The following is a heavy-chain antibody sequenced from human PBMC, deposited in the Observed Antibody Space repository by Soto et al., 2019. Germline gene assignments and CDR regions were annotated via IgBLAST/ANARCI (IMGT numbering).Heavy chain of an antibody. Sequence: SETLSLTCTVSGGSISSYYWSWIRQPPGKGLEWIGYIYYSGSTNYNPSLKSRVTISVDTSKSQFSLKLSSVTAADTAVYYCARESRGDYYYYGMDVWGQGTTVTVSS. CDR1: GGSISSYY. J-gene: IGHJ6*02. CDR3: ARESRGDYYYYGMDV. V-gene: IGHV4-59*01. CDR2: IYYSGST.